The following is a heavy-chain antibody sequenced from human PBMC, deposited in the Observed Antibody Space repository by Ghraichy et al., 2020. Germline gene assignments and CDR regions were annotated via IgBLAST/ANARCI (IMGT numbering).Heavy chain of an antibody. V-gene: IGHV3-21*01. CDR2: ISSSSSYI. CDR3: ARDGVLWFGTPRPRGWGFDP. Sequence: GGSLRLSCAASGFTFSSYSMNWVRQAPGKGLEWVSSISSSSSYIYYADSVKGRFTISRDNAKNSLYLQMNSLRAEDTAVYYCARDGVLWFGTPRPRGWGFDPWGQGTLVTVSS. CDR1: GFTFSSYS. J-gene: IGHJ5*02. D-gene: IGHD3-10*01.